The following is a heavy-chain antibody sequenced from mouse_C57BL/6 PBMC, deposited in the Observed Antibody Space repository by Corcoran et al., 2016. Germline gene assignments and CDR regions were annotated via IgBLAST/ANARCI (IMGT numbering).Heavy chain of an antibody. CDR2: ILPGSGST. CDR1: GYTFTGSW. J-gene: IGHJ3*01. D-gene: IGHD3-2*02. V-gene: IGHV1-9*01. Sequence: QVQLQQSGAELMKPGASVKLSCKATGYTFTGSWIEWVKQRPGHGLEWIGEILPGSGSTNYNEKFKGKATFPADTSSNTAYMQLSSLTTEDSAIYYCARWAAQAPFAYWGQGTLVTVSA. CDR3: ARWAAQAPFAY.